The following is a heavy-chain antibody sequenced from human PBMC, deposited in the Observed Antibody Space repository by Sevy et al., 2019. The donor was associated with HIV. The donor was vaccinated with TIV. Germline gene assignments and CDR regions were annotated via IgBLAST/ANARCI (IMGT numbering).Heavy chain of an antibody. J-gene: IGHJ6*02. CDR1: GLTFSSYS. V-gene: IGHV3-21*01. CDR3: ARDRDGSGSSGGYGMDV. D-gene: IGHD3-10*01. CDR2: ISSSSSYI. Sequence: GGSLRLSCVASGLTFSSYSMKWVRQAPGKGLEWVSSISSSSSYIYYADSVKGRFTISRDNAKKSLYLQVNSLRAEDTAVYYCARDRDGSGSSGGYGMDVWGQGTTVTASS.